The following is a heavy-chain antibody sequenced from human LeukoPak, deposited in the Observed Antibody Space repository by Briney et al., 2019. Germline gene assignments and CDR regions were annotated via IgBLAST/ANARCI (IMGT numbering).Heavy chain of an antibody. CDR3: ARVDYDILTDLYYFDY. CDR2: IKQDGSEK. CDR1: GFTFSSYW. J-gene: IGHJ4*02. Sequence: GGSLRLSCAASGFTFSSYWMSWVRQAPGKGLEWVANIKQDGSEKYHVDSVKGRFTISRDNAKNSLYLQMNSLRAEDTAVYYCARVDYDILTDLYYFDYWGQGTLVTVSS. V-gene: IGHV3-7*01. D-gene: IGHD3-9*01.